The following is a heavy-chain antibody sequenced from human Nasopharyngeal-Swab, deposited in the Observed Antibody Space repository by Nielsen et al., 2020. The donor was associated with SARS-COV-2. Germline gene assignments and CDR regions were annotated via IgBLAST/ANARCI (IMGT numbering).Heavy chain of an antibody. CDR1: GFTFSSYA. CDR2: ISGSGGST. CDR3: AKTKVLLFYCMDV. D-gene: IGHD3-10*01. Sequence: GESLKISCAASGFTFSSYAMSWVRQAPGKGLEWVSAISGSGGSTYYADSVKGRFTISRDNSKNTLYLQMNSLRAEDTAVYYCAKTKVLLFYCMDVWGKGTTVTVSS. J-gene: IGHJ6*03. V-gene: IGHV3-23*01.